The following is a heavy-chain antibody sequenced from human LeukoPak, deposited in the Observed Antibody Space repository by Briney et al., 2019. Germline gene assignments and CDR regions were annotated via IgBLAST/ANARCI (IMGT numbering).Heavy chain of an antibody. D-gene: IGHD5-12*01. CDR1: GFTFSNYW. V-gene: IGHV3-74*01. Sequence: GGSLRLSCAASGFTFSNYWMHWVRQAPGKGLVWVSHIRNDGTSTSYADSVKGRFTISRDNAKNTLYLQMNSLRDDDSAVYYCARARYDYRLHVDPWGQGTLVTVSS. CDR3: ARARYDYRLHVDP. CDR2: IRNDGTST. J-gene: IGHJ5*02.